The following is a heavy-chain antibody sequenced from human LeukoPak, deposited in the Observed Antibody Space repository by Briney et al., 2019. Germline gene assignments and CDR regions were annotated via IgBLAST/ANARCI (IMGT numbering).Heavy chain of an antibody. Sequence: ASVKVSCKASGYTFTSYDINWVRQATGQGLEWMGWMNPNSGNTGYAQKFQGRVTITADKSTSTAYMELSSLRSEDTAVYYCARTGLHPFDPWGQGTLVTVSS. J-gene: IGHJ5*02. V-gene: IGHV1-8*03. D-gene: IGHD4-11*01. CDR3: ARTGLHPFDP. CDR1: GYTFTSYD. CDR2: MNPNSGNT.